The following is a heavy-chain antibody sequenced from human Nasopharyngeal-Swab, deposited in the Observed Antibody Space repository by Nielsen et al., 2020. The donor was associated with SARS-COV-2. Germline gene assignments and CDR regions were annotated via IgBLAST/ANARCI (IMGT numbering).Heavy chain of an antibody. Sequence: GSLRLSCAVYGGSFSGYYWSWIRQPPGKGLEWIGEINHSGSTNYNPSLKSRVTISVDTSKNQFPLKLSSVTAADTAVYYCARGDLGSSSWYGNWFDPWGQGTLVTVSS. D-gene: IGHD6-13*01. CDR2: INHSGST. CDR1: GGSFSGYY. CDR3: ARGDLGSSSWYGNWFDP. J-gene: IGHJ5*02. V-gene: IGHV4-34*01.